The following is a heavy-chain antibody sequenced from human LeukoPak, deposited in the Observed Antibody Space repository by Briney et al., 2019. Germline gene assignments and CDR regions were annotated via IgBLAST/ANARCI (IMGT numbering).Heavy chain of an antibody. J-gene: IGHJ4*02. CDR3: ASKSSSDDAFVY. V-gene: IGHV4-39*01. CDR1: GGSISSSSYY. Sequence: PSETLSLICNVSGGSISSSSYYWAWIRPPPGKGLDWIGSIHYSGGTSYYPSLKARVTISADPSKNQFSLKLTSVTAADTAVYYCASKSSSDDAFVYWGQGTLVTVSS. CDR2: IHYSGGT. D-gene: IGHD6-25*01.